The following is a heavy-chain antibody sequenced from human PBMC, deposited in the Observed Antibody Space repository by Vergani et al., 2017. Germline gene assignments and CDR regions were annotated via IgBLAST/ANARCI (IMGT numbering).Heavy chain of an antibody. D-gene: IGHD6-19*01. CDR1: ADSISSGSYY. CDR2: IYYSGLT. CDR3: ARQXPGSGWSPGDFDD. J-gene: IGHJ4*02. Sequence: QLQLQQSGPGLVKPSVTLFLTCTVSADSISSGSYYWGWIRQPPGKSLEWIGSIYYSGLTYYNPSLKSRVAISVDTSKNQFSLKVTSVTAADTAVYFCARQXPGSGWSPGDFDDWGQGILVTVSS. V-gene: IGHV4-39*01.